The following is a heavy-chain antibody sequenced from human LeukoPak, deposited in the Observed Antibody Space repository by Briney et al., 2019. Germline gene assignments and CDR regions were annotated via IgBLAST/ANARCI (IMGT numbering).Heavy chain of an antibody. CDR3: ARGAVAGSDS. CDR2: IGASGYRT. Sequence: GGSLRLSCAASGFTFYSYAMGWVRQSPGKGLEWVSAIGASGYRTFYADSVKGRFTISRDNSKNTVYLQMDTLTPEDTALYYCARGAVAGSDSWGQGTLVTVSS. V-gene: IGHV3-23*01. CDR1: GFTFYSYA. D-gene: IGHD6-19*01. J-gene: IGHJ4*02.